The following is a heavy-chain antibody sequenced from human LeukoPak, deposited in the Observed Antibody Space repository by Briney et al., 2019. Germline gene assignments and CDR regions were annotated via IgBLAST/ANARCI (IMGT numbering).Heavy chain of an antibody. J-gene: IGHJ4*02. CDR1: GGSISSTTYY. CDR2: ISGSSVTT. CDR3: AKRDTTGLYYFDY. V-gene: IGHV3-23*01. Sequence: ETLSLTCTVSGGSISSTTYYWGWIRQAPGKGLEWVSSISGSSVTTSYADSLKGRFSISRDNSKNTLYLQMNSLRAEDTAVYYCAKRDTTGLYYFDYWGQGTMVTVSS. D-gene: IGHD2-8*01.